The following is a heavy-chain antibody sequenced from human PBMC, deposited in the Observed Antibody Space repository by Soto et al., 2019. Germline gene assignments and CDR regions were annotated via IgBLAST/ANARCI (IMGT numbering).Heavy chain of an antibody. J-gene: IGHJ4*02. V-gene: IGHV4-59*01. Sequence: PSETLSLTCTVSGGSFSSYYWSWIRQPPGKGLEWIGYIYYSGSTNYNPSLKSRVTISVDTSKNQFSLKLSSVTAADTAVYYCASYIVGATTAGNYYFDYWGQGTLVTVSS. CDR1: GGSFSSYY. CDR2: IYYSGST. D-gene: IGHD1-26*01. CDR3: ASYIVGATTAGNYYFDY.